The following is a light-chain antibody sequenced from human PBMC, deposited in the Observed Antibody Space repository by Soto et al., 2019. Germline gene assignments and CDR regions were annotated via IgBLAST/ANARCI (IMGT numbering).Light chain of an antibody. CDR1: QSVSSSY. J-gene: IGKJ1*01. V-gene: IGKV3-20*01. Sequence: EIVLTQSPGTLSLSPGERATLSCRARQSVSSSYLAWYQQKPGQAPRLLIYGASSKATGIPDRFSGSGFGTDFPLTISRLEPEGFAVYYCQQYGSSRTFGQGTKVEIK. CDR3: QQYGSSRT. CDR2: GAS.